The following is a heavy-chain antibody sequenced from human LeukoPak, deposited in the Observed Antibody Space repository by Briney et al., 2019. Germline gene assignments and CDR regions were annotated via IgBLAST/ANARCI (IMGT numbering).Heavy chain of an antibody. CDR3: ARGGYSGYDYYFDY. V-gene: IGHV1-8*01. D-gene: IGHD5-12*01. CDR1: GYTFTCYD. CDR2: MDPNSGNT. J-gene: IGHJ4*02. Sequence: GASVKVSCKSSGYTFTCYDINWVRQATGQGLEWMGWMDPNSGNTGYEKKFQGRVTMTRNTSISTAYMELSSLRSEDTAVYYCARGGYSGYDYYFDYWGQGTLVTVSS.